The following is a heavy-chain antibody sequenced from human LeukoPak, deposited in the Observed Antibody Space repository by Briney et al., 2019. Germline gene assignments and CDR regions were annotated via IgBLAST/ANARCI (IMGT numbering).Heavy chain of an antibody. D-gene: IGHD3-16*01. CDR1: NSSISSAYY. CDR2: VYHSGTT. CDR3: ARDAGTTMIKGGFDY. V-gene: IGHV4-38-2*01. J-gene: IGHJ4*02. Sequence: SETLSLTCAVSNSSISSAYYWGWVRQSPGKGLEWIASVYHSGTTYYNPSLKSRVTISIDTSKKHFSLKLSSVTAADTAVYYCARDAGTTMIKGGFDYWAQGTLVTVSS.